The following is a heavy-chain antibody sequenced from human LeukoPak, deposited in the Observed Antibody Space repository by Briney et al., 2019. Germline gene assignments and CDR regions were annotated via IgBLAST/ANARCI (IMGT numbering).Heavy chain of an antibody. CDR3: ARDIGGNSGYYY. Sequence: SDTLSLTCTVSCGPISSHYGICIRHPAGKGLEWIGRIYTSGSTNYNPSLKSRVTMSVDTSKNQFSLKLSSVTAADTAVYYCARDIGGNSGYYYWGQGTLVTVSS. CDR2: IYTSGST. V-gene: IGHV4-4*07. CDR1: CGPISSHY. J-gene: IGHJ4*02. D-gene: IGHD4-23*01.